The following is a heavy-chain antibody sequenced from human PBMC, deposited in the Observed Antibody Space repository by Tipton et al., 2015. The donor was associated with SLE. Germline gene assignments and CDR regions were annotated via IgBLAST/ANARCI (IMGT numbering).Heavy chain of an antibody. D-gene: IGHD3-10*01. CDR3: ARGWVLGWFDP. Sequence: SLRLSCAASGLTFSSSAMSWVRQAPGKGLEWVSTISGSGGSTYYADSVKGRFTISRDNFKNTLYLQMNSLRAEDTALYYCARGWVLGWFDPWGQGTLVTVSS. CDR2: ISGSGGST. CDR1: GLTFSSSA. V-gene: IGHV3-23*01. J-gene: IGHJ5*02.